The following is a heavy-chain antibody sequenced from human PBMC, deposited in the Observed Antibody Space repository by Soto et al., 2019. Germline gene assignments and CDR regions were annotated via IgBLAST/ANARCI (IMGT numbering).Heavy chain of an antibody. J-gene: IGHJ4*02. Sequence: QAQLVQSGAEVKKPGSSVKVSCKASGGTFSSYAISWVRQAPGQGLEWMGGIIPIFGTANYAQKFQGRVTITADESTSTAYMELSSLRSEDTAVYYCARSDMEEIVVEDGFDYWGQGTLVTVSS. CDR1: GGTFSSYA. V-gene: IGHV1-69*01. CDR2: IIPIFGTA. D-gene: IGHD3-22*01. CDR3: ARSDMEEIVVEDGFDY.